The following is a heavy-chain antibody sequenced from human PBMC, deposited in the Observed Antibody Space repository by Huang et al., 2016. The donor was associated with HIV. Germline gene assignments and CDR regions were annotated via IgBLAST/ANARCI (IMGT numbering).Heavy chain of an antibody. CDR1: GYGFSSYW. J-gene: IGHJ4*02. D-gene: IGHD5-18*01. Sequence: EVLLVQSGAELKEPGESLKISCKASGYGFSSYWIGWVRQKPGKGLEGMGIIYPRDSETNYSPSFDGQVTISADKSTRTAYLQWESLKAPDTAIYFCARQVDGFRSHFDFWGQGTLVSVSS. V-gene: IGHV5-51*01. CDR3: ARQVDGFRSHFDF. CDR2: IYPRDSET.